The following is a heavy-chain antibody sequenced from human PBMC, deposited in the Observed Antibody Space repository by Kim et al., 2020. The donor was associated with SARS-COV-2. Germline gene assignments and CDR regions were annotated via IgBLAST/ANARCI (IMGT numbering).Heavy chain of an antibody. D-gene: IGHD5-18*01. CDR3: ARGDTAIISKNFDY. V-gene: IGHV1-46*01. Sequence: AQKFPGRVPMARDTSTSTVYLELSSLRSEDTAVYYCARGDTAIISKNFDYWGQGTLVTVSS. J-gene: IGHJ4*02.